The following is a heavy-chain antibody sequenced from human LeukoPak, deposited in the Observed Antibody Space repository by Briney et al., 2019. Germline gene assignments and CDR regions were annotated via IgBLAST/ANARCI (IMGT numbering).Heavy chain of an antibody. CDR3: ATQRYSYYFDY. CDR2: IYSGGST. Sequence: PGGSLRLSCAASGFTFSSYAMNWVRQAPGKGLEWVSVIYSGGSTYYADSVKGRFTISRDNSKNTLYLQMNSLRAEDTAVYYCATQRYSYYFDYWGQGTLVTVSS. CDR1: GFTFSSYA. V-gene: IGHV3-23*03. J-gene: IGHJ4*02. D-gene: IGHD3-9*01.